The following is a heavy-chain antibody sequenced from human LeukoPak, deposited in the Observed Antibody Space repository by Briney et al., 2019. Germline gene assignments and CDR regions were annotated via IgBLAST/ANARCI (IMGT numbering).Heavy chain of an antibody. J-gene: IGHJ4*02. CDR1: GFTFSSYW. Sequence: GGSLRLSCAASGFTFSSYWMSWVRQAPGKGLEWVANIKQDGSEKYYVDSVKGRFTISRDNAKNSLYLQMNSLRAEDTAVYYCALCGWAAAFDYWGQGTLVTVSS. CDR3: ALCGWAAAFDY. CDR2: IKQDGSEK. V-gene: IGHV3-7*01. D-gene: IGHD6-13*01.